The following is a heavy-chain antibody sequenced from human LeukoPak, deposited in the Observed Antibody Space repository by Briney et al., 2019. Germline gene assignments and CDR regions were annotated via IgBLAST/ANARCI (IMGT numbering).Heavy chain of an antibody. Sequence: GASVKVSCKASGYTFTGYYMHWVRQAPGQGLEWMGWINPNSGGTNYAQKFQGRVTMTRDTSISTAYMELSRLRSDDTAVYYCARMYYYDSSGYPGGRWFDPWGQGTLVTVSS. CDR1: GYTFTGYY. V-gene: IGHV1-2*02. CDR2: INPNSGGT. J-gene: IGHJ5*02. CDR3: ARMYYYDSSGYPGGRWFDP. D-gene: IGHD3-22*01.